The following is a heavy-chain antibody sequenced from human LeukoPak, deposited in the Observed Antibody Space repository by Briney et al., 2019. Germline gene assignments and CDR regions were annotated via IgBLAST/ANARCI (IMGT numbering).Heavy chain of an antibody. Sequence: GGSLRLSCAASGFSFRSYWMSWVRQAPGKGLEWVANIRQDGNEIYYADSVKGRFSISRDNAKNSLFLQMNILRVEDTAVYYCATHYYGSGVDYWGQGTLVTVSS. CDR3: ATHYYGSGVDY. CDR1: GFSFRSYW. J-gene: IGHJ4*02. CDR2: IRQDGNEI. D-gene: IGHD3-10*01. V-gene: IGHV3-7*01.